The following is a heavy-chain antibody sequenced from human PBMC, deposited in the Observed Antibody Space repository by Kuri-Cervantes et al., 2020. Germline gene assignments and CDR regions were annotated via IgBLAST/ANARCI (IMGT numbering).Heavy chain of an antibody. CDR2: ISWNSGSI. CDR1: GFTFDDYA. D-gene: IGHD2-2*01. Sequence: SLKISCAASGFTFDDYAMHWVRQAPGKGLEWVSGISWNSGSIGYADSVKGRFTISRDNAKNSLYLQMNSLRAEDTAVYYCARDPIDQLLSSKDWYFDLWGRGTLVTVSS. CDR3: ARDPIDQLLSSKDWYFDL. J-gene: IGHJ2*01. V-gene: IGHV3-9*01.